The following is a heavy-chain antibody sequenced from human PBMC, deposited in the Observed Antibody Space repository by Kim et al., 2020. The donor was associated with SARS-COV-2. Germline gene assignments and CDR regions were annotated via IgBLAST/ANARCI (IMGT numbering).Heavy chain of an antibody. D-gene: IGHD6-13*01. Sequence: GGSLRLSCAASGFTFSSNAMNWVRQAPGKGLDWVSVISTSGGTTYYADSVKGRFTISRDNSKNTLYLQMNSLRAEDTAVYYCAKGLGSSWYYFDYWCQGTLVTVSS. V-gene: IGHV3-23*01. J-gene: IGHJ4*02. CDR3: AKGLGSSWYYFDY. CDR1: GFTFSSNA. CDR2: ISTSGGTT.